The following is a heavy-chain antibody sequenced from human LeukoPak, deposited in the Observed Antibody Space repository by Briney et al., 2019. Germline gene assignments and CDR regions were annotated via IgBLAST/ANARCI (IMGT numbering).Heavy chain of an antibody. J-gene: IGHJ6*03. CDR3: ARDKAGITMVRGVIGYYYYMDV. Sequence: GGSLRLSCAASGFTFSRYGIHWVRQAPGKGLEWVAVISYDGGIKYYADSVKGRFTISRDNSKNTLYLQMNSLRAEDTAVYYCARDKAGITMVRGVIGYYYYMDVWGKGTTVTISS. V-gene: IGHV3-30*03. CDR2: ISYDGGIK. CDR1: GFTFSRYG. D-gene: IGHD3-10*01.